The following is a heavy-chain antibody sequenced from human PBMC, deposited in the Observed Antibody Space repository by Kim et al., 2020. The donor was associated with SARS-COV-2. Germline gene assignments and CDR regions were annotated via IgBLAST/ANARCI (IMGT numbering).Heavy chain of an antibody. CDR3: AKDSRGYYYYYMDV. J-gene: IGHJ6*03. V-gene: IGHV3-9*01. Sequence: AESVKGRFTISRDNAKNSLYLQMNSLRAEDTALYYCAKDSRGYYYYYMDVWGKETTVTVSS.